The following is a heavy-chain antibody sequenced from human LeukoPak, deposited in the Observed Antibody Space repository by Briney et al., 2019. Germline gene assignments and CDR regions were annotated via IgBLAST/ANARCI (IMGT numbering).Heavy chain of an antibody. CDR2: IGTAGDT. CDR1: GFTFSSYD. D-gene: IGHD6-13*01. CDR3: ARDRSYAFAI. Sequence: GGSLRLSCAASGFTFSSYDMHWVRQATGKGLEWVSAIGTAGDTYYPGSVKGRFTISRENAKNSLYLQMNSLRAEDSALYYCARDRSYAFAIWGQGTMVTVSS. V-gene: IGHV3-13*01. J-gene: IGHJ3*02.